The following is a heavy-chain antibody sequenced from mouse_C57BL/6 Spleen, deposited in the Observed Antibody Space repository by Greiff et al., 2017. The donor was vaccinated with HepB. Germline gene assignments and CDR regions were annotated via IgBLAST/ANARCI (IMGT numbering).Heavy chain of an antibody. CDR1: GFSFNTYA. CDR2: IRSKSNNYAT. D-gene: IGHD1-1*01. Sequence: EVQRVESGGGLVQPKGSLKLSCAASGFSFNTYAMNWVRQAPGKGLEWVARIRSKSNNYATYYADSVKDRFTISRDDSESMLYLQMNNLKTEDTAMYYCVRQYYGYWYFDVWGTGTTVTVSS. V-gene: IGHV10-1*01. CDR3: VRQYYGYWYFDV. J-gene: IGHJ1*03.